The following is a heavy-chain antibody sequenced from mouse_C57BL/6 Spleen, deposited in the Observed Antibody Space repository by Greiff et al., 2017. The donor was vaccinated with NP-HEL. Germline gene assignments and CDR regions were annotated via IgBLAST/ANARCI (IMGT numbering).Heavy chain of an antibody. CDR1: GFTFSSYT. CDR2: ISGGGGNT. Sequence: VQVVESGGGLVKPGGSLKLSCAASGFTFSSYTMSWVRQTPEKRLEWVATISGGGGNTYYPDSVKGRFTISRDNAKNTLYLQMSSLRSEDTALYYCARSGYGNQFAYWGQGTLVTVSA. D-gene: IGHD2-1*01. V-gene: IGHV5-9*01. CDR3: ARSGYGNQFAY. J-gene: IGHJ3*01.